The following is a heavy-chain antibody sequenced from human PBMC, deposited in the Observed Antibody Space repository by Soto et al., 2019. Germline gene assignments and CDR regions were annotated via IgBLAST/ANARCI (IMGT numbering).Heavy chain of an antibody. Sequence: QVRLVESGGGVVQPGTSLRLSCAASGFTFGRFVMHWVRQPPGKGLEWVAAISHDGGNKDYADSVKGRVTVSRDNSKNTLYLQVNSLSVEDTAVYYCAGDVFSCGNECYDDNWGQGTLVTVSS. CDR3: AGDVFSCGNECYDDN. CDR1: GFTFGRFV. D-gene: IGHD2-21*01. J-gene: IGHJ4*02. CDR2: ISHDGGNK. V-gene: IGHV3-30-3*01.